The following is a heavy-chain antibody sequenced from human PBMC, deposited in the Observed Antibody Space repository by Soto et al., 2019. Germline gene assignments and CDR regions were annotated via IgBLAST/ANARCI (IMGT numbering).Heavy chain of an antibody. D-gene: IGHD6-19*01. J-gene: IGHJ4*02. CDR3: QAPGIAVAGTFTHFDY. CDR2: TRNKASSYTT. CDR1: GFTFSDHY. Sequence: GGSLRLSCAASGFTFSDHYMDWVRQAPGKGLEWVGRTRNKASSYTTEYAASVKGRFTISRDDSKNSLYLQMNSLKTEDTAVYYCQAPGIAVAGTFTHFDYWGQGTLVTVSS. V-gene: IGHV3-72*01.